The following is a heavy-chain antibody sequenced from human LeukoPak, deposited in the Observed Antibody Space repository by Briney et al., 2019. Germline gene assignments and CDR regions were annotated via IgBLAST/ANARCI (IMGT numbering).Heavy chain of an antibody. Sequence: GESLKISCKDSGYSFTSYRIGWVRQMPGKGLEWMGIIYPGDSDTRYSPSFQGQVTISADKSISTAYLQWSSLKASDTAMYYCARPRIASAGYAFDIWSQGTMVTVSS. CDR2: IYPGDSDT. V-gene: IGHV5-51*01. J-gene: IGHJ3*02. D-gene: IGHD6-13*01. CDR3: ARPRIASAGYAFDI. CDR1: GYSFTSYR.